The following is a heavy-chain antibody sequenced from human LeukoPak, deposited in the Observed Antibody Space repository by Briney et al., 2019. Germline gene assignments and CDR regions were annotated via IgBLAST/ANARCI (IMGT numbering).Heavy chain of an antibody. CDR1: GYTLTELS. V-gene: IGHV1-24*01. J-gene: IGHJ5*02. Sequence: ASVKVSCKVSGYTLTELSMHWVRQAPGKGLEWMGGFDPEDGETIYAQKFQGRVTMTEDTSTDTAYMELSSLRSEDTAVYYCARAKHLGITMVRGVPNWFDPWGQGTLVTVSS. CDR3: ARAKHLGITMVRGVPNWFDP. CDR2: FDPEDGET. D-gene: IGHD3-10*01.